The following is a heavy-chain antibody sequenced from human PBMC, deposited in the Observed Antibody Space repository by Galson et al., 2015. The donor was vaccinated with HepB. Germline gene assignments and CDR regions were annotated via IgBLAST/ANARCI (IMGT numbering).Heavy chain of an antibody. CDR3: AKAAAAWAGVDTFRYYLAY. J-gene: IGHJ4*02. CDR1: GFTFSTYV. CDR2: IGGSGGST. D-gene: IGHD3-10*01. Sequence: SLRLSCAASGFTFSTYVMTWVRQAPGKGLEWVSAIGGSGGSTYYADSVRSRFTISRDNSKNTLYLQMNSLRAEDTAVYYCAKAAAAWAGVDTFRYYLAYWGQGTLVTVSS. V-gene: IGHV3-23*01.